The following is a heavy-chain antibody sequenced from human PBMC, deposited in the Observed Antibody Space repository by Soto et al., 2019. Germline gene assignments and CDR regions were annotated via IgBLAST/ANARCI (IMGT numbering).Heavy chain of an antibody. D-gene: IGHD6-13*01. Sequence: QVQLVESGGGVVQPGRSLRLSCAASGFTFSSYGMHWVRQAPGKGLEWVAVIWYDGSNKYYADSVKGRFTISRDNSKNTLYLQMNSLRAEDTAVYYCERVRVAAAVMREGLDYSGQGTLVTVSS. CDR1: GFTFSSYG. CDR3: ERVRVAAAVMREGLDY. V-gene: IGHV3-33*01. CDR2: IWYDGSNK. J-gene: IGHJ4*02.